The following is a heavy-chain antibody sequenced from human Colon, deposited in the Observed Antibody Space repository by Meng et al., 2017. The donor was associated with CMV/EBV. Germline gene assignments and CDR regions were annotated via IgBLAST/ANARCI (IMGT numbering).Heavy chain of an antibody. J-gene: IGHJ4*02. CDR1: GFTFSSYW. V-gene: IGHV3-7*01. CDR3: TRGTDGWYPDY. CDR2: IKQDGSEK. Sequence: GESLKISCAASGFTFSSYWMSWVRQAPGKGLEWVANIKQDGSEKYYVDSVKGRFTISRDNAKNSLYLQMNSLRAEDTAVYYCTRGTDGWYPDYWGQGTQVTVSS. D-gene: IGHD6-19*01.